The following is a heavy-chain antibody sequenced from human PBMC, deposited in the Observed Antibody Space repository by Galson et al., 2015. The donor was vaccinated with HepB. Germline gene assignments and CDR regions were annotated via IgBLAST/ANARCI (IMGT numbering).Heavy chain of an antibody. Sequence: SLRLSCAASGFTFSSYAMSWVRQAPGKGLEWVSAISGSGGSTYYADSVKGRFTISRDNSKNTLYLQMNSLRAEDTGVYYCAKVKWGKQWLVQAGIPVEWGPGDYWGQGTLVTVSS. CDR3: AKVKWGKQWLVQAGIPVEWGPGDY. V-gene: IGHV3-23*01. D-gene: IGHD6-19*01. J-gene: IGHJ4*02. CDR2: ISGSGGST. CDR1: GFTFSSYA.